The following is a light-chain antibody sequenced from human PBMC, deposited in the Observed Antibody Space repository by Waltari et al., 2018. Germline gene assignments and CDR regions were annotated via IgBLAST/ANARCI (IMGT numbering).Light chain of an antibody. CDR1: SSNIGNSR. J-gene: IGLJ2*01. CDR2: DNY. CDR3: ATWDNSLTAVV. V-gene: IGLV1-51*01. Sequence: QSVLTQPPSVSAPPGQKVTISCSGSSSNIGNSRVSWYHQLPGATPKLLIYDNYKRPSGIPARFSASKSGTSATLDITGLQIGDEADYYCATWDNSLTAVVFGGGTKLTVL.